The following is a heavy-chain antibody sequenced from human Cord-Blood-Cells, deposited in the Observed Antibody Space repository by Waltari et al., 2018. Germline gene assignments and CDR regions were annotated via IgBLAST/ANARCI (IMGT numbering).Heavy chain of an antibody. J-gene: IGHJ3*02. D-gene: IGHD1-26*01. CDR3: ARQYSGSSHDAFDI. V-gene: IGHV4-39*01. CDR2: IYYSGCT. CDR1: GGSISSSSYY. Sequence: QLQLQESGPGLVKPSETLSLTCTVSGGSISSSSYYWGWIRQPPGKGLELIGSIYYSGCTYYNPSLKSRVTISVDTSKNQFSLKLSSVTAADTAVYYCARQYSGSSHDAFDIWGQGTMVTVSS.